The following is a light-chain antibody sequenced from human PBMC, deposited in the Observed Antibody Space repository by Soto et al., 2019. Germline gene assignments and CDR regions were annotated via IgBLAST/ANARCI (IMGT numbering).Light chain of an antibody. Sequence: QSSLTQPASVSGSPGQSITISCTGTSSDVGGYNYVPWYQQHPGKAPTLMIYDVSNRPPGVSNRFSGSKCGNTASLTIPGPQAEDEAAYFCSSYTNSSTLVIGTGAKGT. J-gene: IGLJ1*01. CDR1: SSDVGGYNY. CDR3: SSYTNSSTLV. CDR2: DVS. V-gene: IGLV2-14*01.